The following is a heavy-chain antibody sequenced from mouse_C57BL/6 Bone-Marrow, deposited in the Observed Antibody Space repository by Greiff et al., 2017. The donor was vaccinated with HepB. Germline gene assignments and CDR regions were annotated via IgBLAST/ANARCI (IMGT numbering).Heavy chain of an antibody. CDR2: ISDGGSYT. CDR1: GFTFSSYA. CDR3: ARDLGLRRTPYFDY. V-gene: IGHV5-4*01. J-gene: IGHJ2*01. D-gene: IGHD2-4*01. Sequence: EVNVVESGGGLVKPGGSLKLSCAASGFTFSSYAMSWVRQTPEKRLEWVATISDGGSYTYYPDNVKGRFTISRDNAKNNLYLQMSHLKSEDTAMYYCARDLGLRRTPYFDYWGQGTTLTVSS.